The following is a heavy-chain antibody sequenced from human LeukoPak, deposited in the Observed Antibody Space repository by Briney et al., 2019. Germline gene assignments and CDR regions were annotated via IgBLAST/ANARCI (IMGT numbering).Heavy chain of an antibody. V-gene: IGHV3-30-3*01. CDR1: GFSFSDYA. D-gene: IGHD3-16*01. J-gene: IGHJ4*02. Sequence: PGKSLRLSCAASGFSFSDYAMHWVRQAPAKGLEWVAATSHNEGNRYYADSVKGRFTISRDNAKNTLYLQMNSLRAEDTAVYYCARGGYYFDYWGQGTLVTVSS. CDR3: ARGGYYFDY. CDR2: TSHNEGNR.